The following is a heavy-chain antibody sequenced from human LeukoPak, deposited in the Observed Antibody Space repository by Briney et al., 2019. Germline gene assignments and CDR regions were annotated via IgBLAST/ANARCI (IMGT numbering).Heavy chain of an antibody. CDR3: AKFFAPSGGASGWTWAIEC. CDR2: ISGSGDTT. D-gene: IGHD6-25*01. CDR1: GFTFSSYA. J-gene: IGHJ4*02. Sequence: PGGSLRLSCAASGFTFSSYAMSWVRQAPGKGLEWVSAISGSGDTTYYAESAKGRFTISRDDSKNTLYVQMNSLRAEDTAVYYCAKFFAPSGGASGWTWAIECWGQGTLVTVSS. V-gene: IGHV3-23*01.